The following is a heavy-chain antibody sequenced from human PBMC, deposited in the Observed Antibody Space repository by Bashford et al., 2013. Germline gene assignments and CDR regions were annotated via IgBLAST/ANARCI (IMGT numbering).Heavy chain of an antibody. CDR3: AIATIVGRQDGYFYYALDV. Sequence: ASVKVSCKASAYTFINSDISWVRQAPGQGLEWMGWISAYTGYTNYAQNFQGRVTMTTDTSTTTVYMELRSLRSADTAVYYCAIATIVGRQDGYFYYALDVWGQGTTVTVSS. CDR1: AYTFINSD. D-gene: IGHD6-6*01. J-gene: IGHJ6*02. V-gene: IGHV1-18*04. CDR2: ISAYTGYT.